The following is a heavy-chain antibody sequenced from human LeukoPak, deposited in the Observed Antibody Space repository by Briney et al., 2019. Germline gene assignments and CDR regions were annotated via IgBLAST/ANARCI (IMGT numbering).Heavy chain of an antibody. Sequence: GGSLRLSCAASGFTFDDYAMHWVRQAPGKGLEWVSGISWNSGSIGYADSVKGRFTISRDNAKNSLYLQMNSLRAEDTALYYCAKSRGAVDTAIFDYWGQGTLVTVSS. CDR2: ISWNSGSI. D-gene: IGHD5-18*01. J-gene: IGHJ4*02. V-gene: IGHV3-9*01. CDR3: AKSRGAVDTAIFDY. CDR1: GFTFDDYA.